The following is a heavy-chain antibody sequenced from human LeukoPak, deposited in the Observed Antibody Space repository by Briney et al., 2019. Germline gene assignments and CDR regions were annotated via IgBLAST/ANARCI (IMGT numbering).Heavy chain of an antibody. CDR1: GGSFSGYY. V-gene: IGHV4-34*01. CDR2: INHSGST. CDR3: ARASYDSTYFDY. J-gene: IGHJ4*02. D-gene: IGHD3-22*01. Sequence: PSETLSLTCAVYGGSFSGYYWSWIRQPPGKGLEWIGEINHSGSTNYNPSLKSRVTISVDTSKNQFSLKLSSVTAADTAVYYCARASYDSTYFDYWGQGTLVTVSS.